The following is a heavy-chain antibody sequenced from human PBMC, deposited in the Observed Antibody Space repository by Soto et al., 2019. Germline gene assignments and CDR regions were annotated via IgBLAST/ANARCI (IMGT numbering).Heavy chain of an antibody. CDR1: GFTFSSYA. J-gene: IGHJ6*03. CDR3: AKAAGYCSSTSCYAGDYYYYYYMDV. D-gene: IGHD2-2*03. CDR2: ISGSGGST. Sequence: GGSLRLSCAASGFTFSSYAMSWVRQAPGKGLEWVSAISGSGGSTYYADSVKGRFTISRDNSKNTLYLQMNSLRAEDTAVYYCAKAAGYCSSTSCYAGDYYYYYYMDVWGKGTTVTVSS. V-gene: IGHV3-23*01.